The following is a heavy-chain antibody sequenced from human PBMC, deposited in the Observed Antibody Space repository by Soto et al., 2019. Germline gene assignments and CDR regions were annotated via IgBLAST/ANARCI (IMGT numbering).Heavy chain of an antibody. V-gene: IGHV1-69*12. CDR1: GGTFSSYA. CDR3: ARGEQHIVVVTANYYYGMDV. J-gene: IGHJ6*02. CDR2: IIPIFGTA. D-gene: IGHD2-21*02. Sequence: QVQLVQSGAEVKKPGSSVKVSCKASGGTFSSYAISWVRQAPGQGLEWMGGIIPIFGTANYAQKFQGRVTITAEESTSTAYMELRSLRSEDTAVYYCARGEQHIVVVTANYYYGMDVWGQGTTVTVSS.